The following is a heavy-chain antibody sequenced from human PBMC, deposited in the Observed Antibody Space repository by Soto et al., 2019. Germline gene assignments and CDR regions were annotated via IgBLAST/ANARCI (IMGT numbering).Heavy chain of an antibody. Sequence: EVQLVESGGGLVKPGGSLRLSCVGSGFTFSTYSINWVRQAPGKGLEWVSSISSRSDIYYADSVKGRFTISRDNAKNSVSLQMNSLRAEDTAVYYCAREYTAWPLAYGLDVWGQGTTATVSS. CDR2: ISSRSDI. CDR3: AREYTAWPLAYGLDV. J-gene: IGHJ6*02. D-gene: IGHD2-2*02. CDR1: GFTFSTYS. V-gene: IGHV3-21*02.